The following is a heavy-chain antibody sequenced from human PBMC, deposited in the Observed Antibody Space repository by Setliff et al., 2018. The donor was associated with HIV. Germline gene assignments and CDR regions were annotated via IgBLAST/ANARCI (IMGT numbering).Heavy chain of an antibody. CDR3: AIRISAAGSAFQH. J-gene: IGHJ1*01. D-gene: IGHD6-13*01. CDR1: SYIFSSND. CDR2: ITSYNGNT. V-gene: IGHV1-18*01. Sequence: GASVKVSCKAPSYIFSSNDIDWVRQAPGQGLEWMGRITSYNGNTKYAQKFQDRVTMTTDKSTTTAYMDLRSLRSDDTAVYYCAIRISAAGSAFQHWGQGTLVTSPQ.